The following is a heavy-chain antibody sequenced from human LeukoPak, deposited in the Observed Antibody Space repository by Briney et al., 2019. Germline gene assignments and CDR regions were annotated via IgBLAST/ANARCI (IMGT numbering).Heavy chain of an antibody. CDR2: ISSSSSYI. D-gene: IGHD5-18*01. Sequence: GGSLRLSCAASGFTFSSYSMNWVRQAPGKGLEWVSSISSSSSYIYYADSVKGRFTISRDNAKNSLYLQMNGLRAEDTAVYYCAIETPRYSYAYWGQGTLVTVSS. J-gene: IGHJ4*02. V-gene: IGHV3-21*01. CDR1: GFTFSSYS. CDR3: AIETPRYSYAY.